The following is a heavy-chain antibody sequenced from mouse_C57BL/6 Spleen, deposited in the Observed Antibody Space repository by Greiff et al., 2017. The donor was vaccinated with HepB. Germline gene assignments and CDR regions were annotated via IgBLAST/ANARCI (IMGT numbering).Heavy chain of an antibody. CDR2: ISSGSSTI. CDR1: GFTFSDYG. V-gene: IGHV5-17*01. Sequence: DVQLVESGGGLVKPGGSLKLSCAASGFTFSDYGMHWVRQAPEKGLEWVAYISSGSSTIYYADTVKGRFTISRDNAKNTLFLQMTSLRSEDTAMYYCARGGTYAMDYWGQGTSVTVSS. CDR3: ARGGTYAMDY. J-gene: IGHJ4*01.